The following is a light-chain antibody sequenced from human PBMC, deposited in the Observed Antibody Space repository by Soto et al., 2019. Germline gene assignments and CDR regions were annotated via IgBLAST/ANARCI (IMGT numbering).Light chain of an antibody. J-gene: IGKJ5*01. Sequence: IVFTHSPCTVSVSPGERATLSCRASQSVSSNLAWHQQKPGQAPRLLIYGASTRATGIPARFSGSGSGTDFTLTISSLEPEDFAVYYCQQRSNWPSITFGQGTRLEIK. CDR1: QSVSSN. CDR2: GAS. V-gene: IGKV3-11*01. CDR3: QQRSNWPSIT.